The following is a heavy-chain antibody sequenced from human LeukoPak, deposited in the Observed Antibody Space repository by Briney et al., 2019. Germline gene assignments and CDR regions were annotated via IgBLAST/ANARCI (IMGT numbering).Heavy chain of an antibody. CDR1: GFTFGDYA. CDR3: TRVWFGELLYYYYGMDV. CDR2: IRSEAYGGTT. V-gene: IGHV3-49*04. D-gene: IGHD3-10*01. J-gene: IGHJ6*04. Sequence: PGGSLRLSCTASGFTFGDYAMSWVRQAPGKGLEWVGFIRSEAYGGTTEYAASVKGRFTISRDDSKSIAYLQMNSLKTEDTAVYYCTRVWFGELLYYYYGMDVWGKGTTVTVSS.